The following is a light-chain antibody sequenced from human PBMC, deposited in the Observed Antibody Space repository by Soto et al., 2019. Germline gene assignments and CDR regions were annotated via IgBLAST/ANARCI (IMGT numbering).Light chain of an antibody. CDR3: QQYNNWPFT. CDR2: GAS. Sequence: EIVMTQSPATLSVSPEERATLSCRASQSVSSNLAWYQQKPGQAPRLVIYGASTRATGIPARFSGSGSGTEFTLTISSLQSEDFAVYYCQQYNNWPFTFGPGTKVDIK. CDR1: QSVSSN. V-gene: IGKV3-15*01. J-gene: IGKJ3*01.